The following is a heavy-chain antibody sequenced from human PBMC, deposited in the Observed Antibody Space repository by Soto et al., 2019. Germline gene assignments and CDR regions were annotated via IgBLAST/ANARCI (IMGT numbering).Heavy chain of an antibody. Sequence: QVQLVQSGAEVKKPGSSVKVSCKASGGTFSSYAISWVRQAPGQGLEWMGGIIPIFGTANYAQKFQGRVTITADESTSTAYMELSSLRSEDTAVYYCARDLTAYDILTGYYAVDYYGMDVWGQGTTVTVSS. V-gene: IGHV1-69*12. CDR2: IIPIFGTA. D-gene: IGHD3-9*01. CDR1: GGTFSSYA. CDR3: ARDLTAYDILTGYYAVDYYGMDV. J-gene: IGHJ6*02.